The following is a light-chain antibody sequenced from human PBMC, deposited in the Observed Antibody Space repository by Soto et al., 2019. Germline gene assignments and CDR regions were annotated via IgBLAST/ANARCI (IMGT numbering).Light chain of an antibody. CDR1: QSLLHSNGYNY. CDR3: MQALQTPT. V-gene: IGKV2-28*01. CDR2: LGS. J-gene: IGKJ1*01. Sequence: DIVMTQSPLSLPVTPGKPASISCRSSQSLLHSNGYNYLLWYLQKPGQSPHLLIYLGSYRASGVPDRFSGSGSGSEFTLKISRVEAEDVGVYYSMQALQTPTFGQGTKVDIK.